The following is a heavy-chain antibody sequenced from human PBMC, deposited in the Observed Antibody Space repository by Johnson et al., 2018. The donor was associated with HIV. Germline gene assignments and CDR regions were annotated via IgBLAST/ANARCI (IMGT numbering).Heavy chain of an antibody. D-gene: IGHD1-26*01. CDR1: RFTFSSYG. CDR2: ISYDGANK. Sequence: QVQLVESGGGVVQPGRSLRLSCVASRFTFSSYGMHWVRQAPGKGLEWVAVISYDGANKYYADSVKGRFTISRDNSKNTLYLQMHSLRAEYTAVYYCAKDLGDAVGTTHDAFDIWGQGTTVTVSS. V-gene: IGHV3-30*18. CDR3: AKDLGDAVGTTHDAFDI. J-gene: IGHJ3*02.